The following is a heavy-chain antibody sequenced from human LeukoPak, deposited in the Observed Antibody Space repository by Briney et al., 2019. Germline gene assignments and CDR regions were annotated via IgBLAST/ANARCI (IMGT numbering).Heavy chain of an antibody. CDR2: INHSGST. CDR3: ARGRGGDYVWGSYRSHVFDY. D-gene: IGHD3-16*02. CDR1: GGPFSGYY. J-gene: IGHJ4*02. Sequence: SETLSLTCAVYGGPFSGYYWSWIRQPPGKGLEWIGEINHSGSTNYNPSLKSRVTISVDTSKNQFSLKLSSVTAADTAVYYCARGRGGDYVWGSYRSHVFDYWGQGTLVTVSS. V-gene: IGHV4-34*01.